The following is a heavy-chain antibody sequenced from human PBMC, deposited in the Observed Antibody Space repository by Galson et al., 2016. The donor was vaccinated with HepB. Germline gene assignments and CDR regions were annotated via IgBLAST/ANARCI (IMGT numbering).Heavy chain of an antibody. J-gene: IGHJ2*01. CDR3: ARDRGNLGSDL. D-gene: IGHD4-23*01. V-gene: IGHV4-59*01. CDR1: GVSISSYY. CDR2: VYYNGHT. Sequence: SETLSLTCAVSGVSISSYYWSWVRQPPGKGLEWIGYVYYNGHTNYNSSLKNRVTISVDTSSNHFSLNLTSVTAADTAVYYCARDRGNLGSDLWGRGTLVTVSS.